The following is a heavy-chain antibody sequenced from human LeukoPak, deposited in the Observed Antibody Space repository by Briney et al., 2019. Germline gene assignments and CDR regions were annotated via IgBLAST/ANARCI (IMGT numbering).Heavy chain of an antibody. J-gene: IGHJ4*02. CDR3: ARESDSGKDFDC. CDR2: INPNNGNT. Sequence: ASVEVSCKASGYTFTYHYIHLVRQAPGQGLEWMGIINPNNGNTNYAQKFQGRVTMTRDTSTSTVYMELSSLGSEDTAVYYCARESDSGKDFDCWGQGTLVTVSS. D-gene: IGHD1-26*01. CDR1: GYTFTYHY. V-gene: IGHV1-46*01.